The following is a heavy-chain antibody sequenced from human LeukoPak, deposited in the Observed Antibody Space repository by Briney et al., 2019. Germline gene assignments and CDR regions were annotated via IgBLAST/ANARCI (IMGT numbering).Heavy chain of an antibody. V-gene: IGHV4-34*01. J-gene: IGHJ2*01. CDR1: GGSFSGYY. CDR2: INHSGST. D-gene: IGHD5-12*01. CDR3: ARGRRYSGYDSRYFDL. Sequence: PSETLSLTCAVYGGSFSGYYWSWIRQPPGKGLEWIGEINHSGSTNYNPSLKSRVTISVDMSKNQFSLKLSSVTAADTAVYYCARGRRYSGYDSRYFDLWGRGTLVTVSS.